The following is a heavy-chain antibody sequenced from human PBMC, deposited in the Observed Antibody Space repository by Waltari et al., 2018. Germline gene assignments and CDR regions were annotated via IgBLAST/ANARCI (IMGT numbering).Heavy chain of an antibody. CDR2: ISNSGDMT. CDR1: GFSDYS. D-gene: IGHD2-15*01. Sequence: EVQLVESGGGLVQLGGSLRLSCSGFGFSDYSWAWVRQAPGKGLEWVSGISNSGDMTSYADSVKGRFTISRDTSKNTLFLQMNGLRAEDTAIYYCASAPRPMVSAPFDYWGQGVLVTVSS. J-gene: IGHJ4*02. CDR3: ASAPRPMVSAPFDY. V-gene: IGHV3-23*04.